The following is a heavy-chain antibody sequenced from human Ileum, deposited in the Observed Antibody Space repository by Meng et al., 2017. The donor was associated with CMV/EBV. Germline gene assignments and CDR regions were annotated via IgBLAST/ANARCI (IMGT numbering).Heavy chain of an antibody. CDR3: AREAFDHGGNSGWFDP. D-gene: IGHD4-23*01. Sequence: GESLKISCAASGFTFSSYEMNWVRQAPGKGLEWVSYLGSDGSTTYYADSVKGRFTISRDNAKKSLYLQMNSLRAEDTAVYYCAREAFDHGGNSGWFDPWGQGTLVTVSS. J-gene: IGHJ5*02. CDR2: LGSDGSTT. V-gene: IGHV3-48*03. CDR1: GFTFSSYE.